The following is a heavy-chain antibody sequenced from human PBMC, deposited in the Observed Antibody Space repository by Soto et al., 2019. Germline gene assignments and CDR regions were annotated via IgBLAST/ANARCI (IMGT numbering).Heavy chain of an antibody. CDR2: ISSSGSTI. V-gene: IGHV3-48*03. D-gene: IGHD5-18*01. CDR3: ARGGLLVEYSYGTFDY. Sequence: EVQLVESGGGLVQPGGSLRLSCAASGFTFSSYEMNWVRQAPGKGLEWVSYISSSGSTIYYADSVKGRFTISRDNAKNSLYLQMNSLRAEDTAVYYCARGGLLVEYSYGTFDYWGQGTLVTVSS. CDR1: GFTFSSYE. J-gene: IGHJ4*02.